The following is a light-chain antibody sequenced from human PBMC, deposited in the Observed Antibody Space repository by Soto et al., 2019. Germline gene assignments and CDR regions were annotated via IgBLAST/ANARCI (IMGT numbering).Light chain of an antibody. Sequence: EIVLTQSPGTLSLSPGERATLSCRASQSLSSSYLAWYQQKPGRAPRLLIYGASSRATGIPDRFSGSRSGTCFTLTISRLEPEDFAVYYCQQYGGSPPYTFGQGTKVEIK. CDR2: GAS. J-gene: IGKJ2*01. CDR3: QQYGGSPPYT. V-gene: IGKV3-20*01. CDR1: QSLSSSY.